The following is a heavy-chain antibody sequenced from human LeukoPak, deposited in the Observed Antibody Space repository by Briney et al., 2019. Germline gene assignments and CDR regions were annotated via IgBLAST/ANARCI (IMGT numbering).Heavy chain of an antibody. Sequence: ASVKVSCKXSGYTFTGYYMHWVRQAPRQGLEWMGWINPNSGGTNYSQKFQGRVTMTRDTSISTAYMELSRLRSDDTAVYYCARDLTGSSSGDWGQGTLVTVSS. CDR1: GYTFTGYY. D-gene: IGHD6-6*01. CDR2: INPNSGGT. CDR3: ARDLTGSSSGD. V-gene: IGHV1-2*02. J-gene: IGHJ4*02.